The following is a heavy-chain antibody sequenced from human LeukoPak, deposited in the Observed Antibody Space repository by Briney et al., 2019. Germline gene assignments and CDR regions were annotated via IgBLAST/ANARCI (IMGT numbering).Heavy chain of an antibody. V-gene: IGHV4-34*01. CDR3: ARGVIMLRGYKSGMDV. Sequence: SETLSLTCDVYGGSISGYYWTWIRQSPGKGLEWIGEINHRGTTNYNPSLKSRVTISVDTSKNQFSLNLSSVTAADTAVYYCARGVIMLRGYKSGMDVWGQGTTVTV. J-gene: IGHJ6*02. D-gene: IGHD3-10*01. CDR2: INHRGTT. CDR1: GGSISGYY.